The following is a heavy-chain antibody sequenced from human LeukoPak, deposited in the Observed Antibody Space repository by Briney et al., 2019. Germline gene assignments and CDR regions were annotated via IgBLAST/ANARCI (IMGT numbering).Heavy chain of an antibody. CDR3: ATLNTPFDY. CDR1: GFTFCSYA. Sequence: GGSLRLSCAASGFTFCSYAMSWVRQAPGKGLEWVSSISSSGGNTYYAGSVRGRFTISRDNSKNTLHLQMNSLRAEDTAVYFCATLNTPFDYWGQGILVTVSS. J-gene: IGHJ4*02. D-gene: IGHD2-15*01. CDR2: ISSSGGNT. V-gene: IGHV3-23*01.